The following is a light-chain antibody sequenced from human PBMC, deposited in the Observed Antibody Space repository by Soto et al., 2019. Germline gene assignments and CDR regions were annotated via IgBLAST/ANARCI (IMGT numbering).Light chain of an antibody. V-gene: IGLV1-40*01. CDR3: QSYDNSLSNYV. Sequence: QSALAQPPSVSGAPGQRVTISCTGSSSNVGAGYDVHWYQQLPGTAPKLLIYGNYNRPSGVPDRFSGSKSGTSASLAITGLQAEDEVDYYGQSYDNSLSNYVFGTGTKFTVL. CDR2: GNY. J-gene: IGLJ1*01. CDR1: SSNVGAGYD.